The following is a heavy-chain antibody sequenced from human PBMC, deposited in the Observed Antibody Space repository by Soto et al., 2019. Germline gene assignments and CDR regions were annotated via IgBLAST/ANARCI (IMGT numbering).Heavy chain of an antibody. J-gene: IGHJ4*02. D-gene: IGHD6-19*01. Sequence: PSETLSITCAVSGGSISSDGSSWSWIRQPPGKGLEWIGYIYDSGSSYYNPSLKSRVTISVDTSKNQFSLKLSSVTAADTAVYYCARAGGLGAVAADYWGQGTLVTVSS. CDR2: IYDSGSS. V-gene: IGHV4-30-2*01. CDR3: ARAGGLGAVAADY. CDR1: GGSISSDGSS.